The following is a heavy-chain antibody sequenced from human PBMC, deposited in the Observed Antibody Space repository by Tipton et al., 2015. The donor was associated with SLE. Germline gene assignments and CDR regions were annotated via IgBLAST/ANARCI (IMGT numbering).Heavy chain of an antibody. CDR1: GGSISNYY. J-gene: IGHJ4*02. CDR2: VHYSGTT. CDR3: VRSDQGMD. Sequence: TLSLTCTVSGGSISNYYWSWIRQTPGKGLEWIGYVHYSGTTHDNPSLKSRVTMSVDMSKNQFSLRLTSVTAADTAVYYCVRSDQGMDWGQGTLVTVSS. V-gene: IGHV4-59*01.